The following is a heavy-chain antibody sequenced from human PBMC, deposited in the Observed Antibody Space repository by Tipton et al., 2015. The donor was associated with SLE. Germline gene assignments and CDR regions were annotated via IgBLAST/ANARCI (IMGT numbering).Heavy chain of an antibody. Sequence: TLSLTCAVSGGSISSHYWSWIRQPPGKGLEWIGYIYHSGSTYYNPSLKSRVTISVDRSKNQFSLKLSSVTAADTAVYYCARDYSFCGGDCYFRGAFDLWGQGTMVTVSS. J-gene: IGHJ3*01. CDR1: GGSISSHY. D-gene: IGHD2-21*02. CDR2: IYHSGST. CDR3: ARDYSFCGGDCYFRGAFDL. V-gene: IGHV4-59*11.